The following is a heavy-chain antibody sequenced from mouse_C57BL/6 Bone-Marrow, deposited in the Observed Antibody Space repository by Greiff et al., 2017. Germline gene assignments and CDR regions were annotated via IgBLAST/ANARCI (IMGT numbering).Heavy chain of an antibody. CDR3: ASEATGPYYFDY. J-gene: IGHJ2*01. CDR2: IHPNSGST. D-gene: IGHD4-1*01. Sequence: QVQLQQPGAELVKPGASVKLSCKASGYTFTSYWMHWVKQRPGHGLEWIGMIHPNSGSTNYNEKFKSKATLTVDKSSSTAYMQLSSLTSEDSAVYYCASEATGPYYFDYWGQGTTLTVSS. CDR1: GYTFTSYW. V-gene: IGHV1-64*01.